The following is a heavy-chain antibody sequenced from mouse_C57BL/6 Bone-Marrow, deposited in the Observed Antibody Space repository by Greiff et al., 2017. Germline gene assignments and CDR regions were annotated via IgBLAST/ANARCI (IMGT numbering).Heavy chain of an antibody. J-gene: IGHJ3*01. CDR1: GYTFTSYG. CDR3: ARNFRFAY. CDR2: IYPRSGNT. V-gene: IGHV1-81*01. Sequence: QVQLQQSGAELARPGASVKLSCQASGYTFTSYGISWVKQRTGQGLEWIGEIYPRSGNTYYNEKFKGKGTLTTVKSSSTAYMELRSLTSEDSAFYFCARNFRFAYWGQGTLVTVSA.